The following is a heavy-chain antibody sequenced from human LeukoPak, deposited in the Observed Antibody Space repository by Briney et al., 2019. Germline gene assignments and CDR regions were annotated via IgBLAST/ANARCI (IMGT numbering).Heavy chain of an antibody. V-gene: IGHV3-11*01. CDR1: GFTFSDYY. CDR2: IAYNGASM. Sequence: GGSLRLSCATSGFTFSDYYMSWIRLAPGKGLEWVSDIAYNGASMYYADSVKGRFTISRDNAKNSLYLQRSSRRAEDTAVYYCTRARYTYAGYYFDYWGQGTLVTVSS. D-gene: IGHD2-2*02. J-gene: IGHJ4*02. CDR3: TRARYTYAGYYFDY.